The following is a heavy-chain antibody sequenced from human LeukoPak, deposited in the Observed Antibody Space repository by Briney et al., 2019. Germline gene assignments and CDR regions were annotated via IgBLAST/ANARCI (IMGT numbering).Heavy chain of an antibody. CDR1: GGSVTTTNW. Sequence: SETLSLTCGVSGGSVTTTNWWTWVRQPPGKGLEWIGEVHLDGRTNYNPSLESRLTMSVDLSENHISLKLTSVTAADTAIYYCARSLLRVISTTGTTGYNWFDPWGQGTLVTVSS. CDR3: ARSLLRVISTTGTTGYNWFDP. CDR2: VHLDGRT. J-gene: IGHJ5*02. D-gene: IGHD1-7*01. V-gene: IGHV4-4*02.